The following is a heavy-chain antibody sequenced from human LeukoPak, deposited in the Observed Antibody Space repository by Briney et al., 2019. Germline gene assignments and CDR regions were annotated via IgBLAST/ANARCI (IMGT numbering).Heavy chain of an antibody. CDR1: GFTFSNAW. CDR3: TTHLQVLRFLEWSPSIEN. V-gene: IGHV3-15*01. Sequence: GGSLRLSCAASGFTFSNAWMSWVRQAPGKGLEWVGRIKSKTDGGTTDYAAPVKGRFTISRDDSKNTLYLQMNSLKTEDTAVYYCTTHLQVLRFLEWSPSIENWGQGTLVTVSS. D-gene: IGHD3-3*01. CDR2: IKSKTDGGTT. J-gene: IGHJ4*02.